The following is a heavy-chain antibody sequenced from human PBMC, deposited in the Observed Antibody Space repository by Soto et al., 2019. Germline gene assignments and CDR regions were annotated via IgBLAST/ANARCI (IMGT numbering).Heavy chain of an antibody. V-gene: IGHV3-30*18. CDR2: ISYDGSNK. CDR3: AKHRYYYFDY. CDR1: GFTFSSYG. J-gene: IGHJ4*02. Sequence: GGSLRLSCAASGFTFSSYGMHWVRQAPGKGLEWVAVISYDGSNKYYADSVKGRFTISRDNSKNTLYLQMNSLRAEDTAVYYCAKHRYYYFDYWGQGTLVTVSS. D-gene: IGHD1-1*01.